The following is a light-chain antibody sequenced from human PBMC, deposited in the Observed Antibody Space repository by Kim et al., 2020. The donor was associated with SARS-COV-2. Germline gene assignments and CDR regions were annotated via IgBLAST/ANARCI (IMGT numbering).Light chain of an antibody. CDR2: GKN. CDR3: NSRDSSGNHWV. V-gene: IGLV3-19*01. Sequence: SSELTQDPAVPVALGQTVRITCQGDSLRSYYASWYQQKPGQAPVFVIYGKNNRPSGIPDRFSGSSSGNTASLTITGAQAEDEADYYCNSRDSSGNHWVFG. J-gene: IGLJ3*02. CDR1: SLRSYY.